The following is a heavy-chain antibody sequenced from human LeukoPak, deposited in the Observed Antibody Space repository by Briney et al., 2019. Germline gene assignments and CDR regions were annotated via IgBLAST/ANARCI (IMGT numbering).Heavy chain of an antibody. CDR3: ASGGWSGYYDSSGYLWTYFDY. CDR2: ISAYNGNT. D-gene: IGHD3-22*01. Sequence: ASVKVSCKASGYTFTSYGISWVRQAPGQGLEWMGWISAYNGNTNYAQKLQGRVTMTTDTSTSPAYMELRSLRSDDTAVYYCASGGWSGYYDSSGYLWTYFDYWGQGTLVTVSS. V-gene: IGHV1-18*01. J-gene: IGHJ4*02. CDR1: GYTFTSYG.